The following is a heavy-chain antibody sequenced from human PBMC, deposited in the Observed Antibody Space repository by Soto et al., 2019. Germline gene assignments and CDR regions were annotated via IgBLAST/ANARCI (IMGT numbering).Heavy chain of an antibody. J-gene: IGHJ3*02. Sequence: GGSLRLSCAASGFTFRNYGMHWVRQAPGKGLEWVAVMSDDGNNKYSAPSVEGRFIISRDNSKNTLYLQMNSLRPEDTAVYYCAKGGGFSFGTNDAFDIWGQGTMVTVSS. CDR2: MSDDGNNK. D-gene: IGHD3-3*01. V-gene: IGHV3-30*18. CDR3: AKGGGFSFGTNDAFDI. CDR1: GFTFRNYG.